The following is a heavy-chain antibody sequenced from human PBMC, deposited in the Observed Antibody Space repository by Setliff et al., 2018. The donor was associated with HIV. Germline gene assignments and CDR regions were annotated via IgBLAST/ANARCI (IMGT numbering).Heavy chain of an antibody. CDR1: GGSIRTGAYY. Sequence: PSETLSLTCTVSGGSIRTGAYYWGWIRQPPGKGLEWTGSIYYDGRTFYKPSLKSRLTISVDTSKNQFSLSLNSVTAADTAVYFCVRGPQWLVQKGRVYYFDYWGQGTLVTVSS. CDR3: VRGPQWLVQKGRVYYFDY. D-gene: IGHD6-19*01. CDR2: IYYDGRT. J-gene: IGHJ4*02. V-gene: IGHV4-39*07.